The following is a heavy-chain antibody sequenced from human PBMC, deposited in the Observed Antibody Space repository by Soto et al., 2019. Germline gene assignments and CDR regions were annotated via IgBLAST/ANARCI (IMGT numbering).Heavy chain of an antibody. V-gene: IGHV3-30-3*01. CDR2: ISYDGSNK. CDR1: GFTFSSYA. J-gene: IGHJ4*02. Sequence: ESGGGVVQPGRSLRLSCAASGFTFSSYAMHWVRQAPGKGLEWVAVISYDGSNKYYADSVKGRFTISRDNSKNTLYLQMNSLRAEDTAVYYCARDHRRNFDYWGQGTLVTVSS. CDR3: ARDHRRNFDY.